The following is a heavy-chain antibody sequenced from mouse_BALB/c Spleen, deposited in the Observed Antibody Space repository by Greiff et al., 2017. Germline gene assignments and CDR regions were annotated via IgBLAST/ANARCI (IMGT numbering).Heavy chain of an antibody. V-gene: IGHV5-6-3*01. CDR2: INSNGGST. J-gene: IGHJ2*01. CDR1: GFTFSSYG. CDR3: ARGDGNYGEFFDN. D-gene: IGHD2-1*01. Sequence: EVMLVESGGGLVQPGGSLKLSCAASGFTFSSYGLSWVRQTPDKRLELVATINSNGGSTYYPDSVKGRFTLSRDNAKNTLYLQMSSLKSEDTAMYYSARGDGNYGEFFDNWGEGSTRTVSS.